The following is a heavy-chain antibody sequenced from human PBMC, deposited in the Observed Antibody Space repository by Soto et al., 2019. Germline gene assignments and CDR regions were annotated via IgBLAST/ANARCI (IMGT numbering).Heavy chain of an antibody. CDR2: ISAAGDP. CDR1: GFTFRNYD. V-gene: IGHV3-13*05. CDR3: ARTDREFYGLDV. Sequence: EVQLVESGGGLVQPGGSLRLSCEASGFTFRNYDMHWVRQGTGKGLEWVSGISAAGDPDYADSVEGRFTISRENAQNSFFLRMNSLSVGDTAVYYCARTDREFYGLDVWGQGTTVIVSS. J-gene: IGHJ6*02.